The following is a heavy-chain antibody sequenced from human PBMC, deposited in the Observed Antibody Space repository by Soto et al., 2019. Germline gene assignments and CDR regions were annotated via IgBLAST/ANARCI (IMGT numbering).Heavy chain of an antibody. D-gene: IGHD4-4*01. Sequence: PGGSLRLSCAASGFTFSSYAMSWVRQAPGKGLEWVSAISGSGGSTYYADSVKGRFTISRDNSKNTLYLQMNSLRSDDTAVYYCARDSSPNYSNYVLPVWYWGQGTLVTVSS. J-gene: IGHJ4*02. CDR1: GFTFSSYA. CDR2: ISGSGGST. V-gene: IGHV3-23*01. CDR3: ARDSSPNYSNYVLPVWY.